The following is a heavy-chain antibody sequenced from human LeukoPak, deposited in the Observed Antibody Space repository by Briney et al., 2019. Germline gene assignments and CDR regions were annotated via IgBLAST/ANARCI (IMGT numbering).Heavy chain of an antibody. J-gene: IGHJ5*02. Sequence: PSETLSLTCTVSGGSINSYYWSWIRQPAGKGLEWIGRVFPSGSTNYNPSLKSRVTMSISPSKAQFSLQLTSVTAADTAVYYCARVMAARREDLNWFDPWGQGTLVTVSS. CDR1: GGSINSYY. CDR2: VFPSGST. D-gene: IGHD6-6*01. V-gene: IGHV4-4*07. CDR3: ARVMAARREDLNWFDP.